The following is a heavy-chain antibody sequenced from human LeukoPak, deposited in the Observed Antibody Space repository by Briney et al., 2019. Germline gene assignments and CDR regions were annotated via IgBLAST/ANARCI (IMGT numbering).Heavy chain of an antibody. CDR1: GYSISSGYY. CDR2: IYHSGST. V-gene: IGHV4-38-2*01. CDR3: ARHDITIFGVVTSGAFDI. J-gene: IGHJ3*02. D-gene: IGHD3-3*01. Sequence: SETLSLTCAVSGYSISSGYYWGWIRQPPGKGLEWIGSIYHSGSTYYNPSLKSRVTISVDTSKNQFSLKLSSVTAADTAVYYCARHDITIFGVVTSGAFDIWGQGTMVTVSS.